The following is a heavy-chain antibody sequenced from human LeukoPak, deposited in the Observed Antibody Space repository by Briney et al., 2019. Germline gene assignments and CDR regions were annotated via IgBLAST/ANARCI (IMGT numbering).Heavy chain of an antibody. V-gene: IGHV3-23*01. J-gene: IGHJ4*02. CDR2: ITGGGGTT. D-gene: IGHD1-26*01. CDR1: GFTFSSYA. CDR3: AKARGLGIVGAHFDY. Sequence: GGSLRLSCAASGFTFSSYAMTWVRQAPGKGLEWVSTITGGGGTTYYPDSVKGRFTISRDNSKNTLYLQMNSLRAEDTAVYYCAKARGLGIVGAHFDYWGQGTLVTVSS.